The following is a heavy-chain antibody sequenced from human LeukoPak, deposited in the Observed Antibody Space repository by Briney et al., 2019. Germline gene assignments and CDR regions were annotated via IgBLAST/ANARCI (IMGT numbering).Heavy chain of an antibody. CDR3: AKDLYASGRDYGMGA. D-gene: IGHD3-10*01. CDR1: GGSISSSSYY. V-gene: IGHV4-39*02. CDR2: IYYSGST. J-gene: IGHJ6*02. Sequence: SETLSLTCTVSGGSISSSSYYWGWIRQPPGKGLEWIGSIYYSGSTYYNPSLKSRVTISVDTSKNQFSLKLSSVTAADTAVYYCAKDLYASGRDYGMGAWGQGTTVTVSS.